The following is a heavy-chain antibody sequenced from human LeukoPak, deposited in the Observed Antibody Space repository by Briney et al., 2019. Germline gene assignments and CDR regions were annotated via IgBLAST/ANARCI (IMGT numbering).Heavy chain of an antibody. J-gene: IGHJ3*02. Sequence: SETVSLTCTVSGGSISSYNWSWIRQPPGKGLEWIGYIYYSGSTNYNPSLKSRVTISVDTSKNQFSLKLSSVTAADTAVYYCARGLDGLGAFDIWGQGTMVTVSS. CDR2: IYYSGST. CDR3: ARGLDGLGAFDI. D-gene: IGHD3-9*01. CDR1: GGSISSYN. V-gene: IGHV4-59*01.